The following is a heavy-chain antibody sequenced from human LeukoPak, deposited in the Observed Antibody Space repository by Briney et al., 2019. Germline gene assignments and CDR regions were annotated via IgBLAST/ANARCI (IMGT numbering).Heavy chain of an antibody. CDR2: IYYSGST. Sequence: GSLRLSCAAAGFTFDEYAMHWVRQAPGKGLEWIGYIYYSGSTNYNPSLKSRGTISVDTSKNQFSLKLSSVTAADTAVYYCARDRGFKILDYWGQGTLVTVSS. V-gene: IGHV4-59*01. CDR1: GFTFDEYA. J-gene: IGHJ4*02. CDR3: ARDRGFKILDY. D-gene: IGHD3-10*01.